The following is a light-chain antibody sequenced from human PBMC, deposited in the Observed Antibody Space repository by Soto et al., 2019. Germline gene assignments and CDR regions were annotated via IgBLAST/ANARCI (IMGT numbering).Light chain of an antibody. V-gene: IGKV3-20*01. CDR1: QSVSSSY. CDR2: GAS. Sequence: EIVLTQSPGTLSLSPGERATISCRASQSVSSSYLAWYQQKPGQAPRLLIYGASSRATVIPDRFSGSGSVTDFNLTISRLEPEDCAVYYCQQYGSSPLTFGGGTKVEIK. J-gene: IGKJ4*01. CDR3: QQYGSSPLT.